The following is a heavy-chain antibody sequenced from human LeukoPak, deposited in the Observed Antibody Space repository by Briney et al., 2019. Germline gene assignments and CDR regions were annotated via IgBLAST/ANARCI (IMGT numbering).Heavy chain of an antibody. CDR1: GFTVSSNS. CDR2: IYSDGTT. V-gene: IGHV3-53*01. J-gene: IGHJ5*02. Sequence: GGSLRLSCAASGFTVSSNSMSWVRQAPGKGLEWVSVIYSDGTTYYADSVRGRFTISRDNSKNTLFLQMNSLRAEDTALYYCARDILQYYDFWSGYSLNWFDPWGQGTLVTVSS. CDR3: ARDILQYYDFWSGYSLNWFDP. D-gene: IGHD3-3*01.